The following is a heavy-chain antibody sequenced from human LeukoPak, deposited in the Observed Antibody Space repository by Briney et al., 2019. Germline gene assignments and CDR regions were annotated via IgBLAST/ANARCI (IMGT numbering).Heavy chain of an antibody. CDR1: GFTVSSND. J-gene: IGHJ6*02. D-gene: IGHD6-19*01. Sequence: GGSLRLSCAASGFTVSSNDMNWVRQAPGKGLEWDSVIYSGGSTFSVDSVKGRFTISRDNSKNTLYLQMNSLRAEDTALYYCARGAGAYNYYAMDVWGQGTTVTVSS. V-gene: IGHV3-66*01. CDR2: IYSGGST. CDR3: ARGAGAYNYYAMDV.